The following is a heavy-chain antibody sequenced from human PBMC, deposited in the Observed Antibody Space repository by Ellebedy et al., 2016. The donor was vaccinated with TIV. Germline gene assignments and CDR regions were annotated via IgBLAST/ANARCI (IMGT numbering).Heavy chain of an antibody. Sequence: GGSLRLXCAASGFTFSSYAMSWVRQAPGKGLEWVSAISGSGGSTYYADSVKGRFTISRDNSKNTLYLQMNSLRAEDTAVYYCAKRRRRITIFGVVINDAFDIWGQGTMVTVSS. CDR1: GFTFSSYA. CDR3: AKRRRRITIFGVVINDAFDI. D-gene: IGHD3-3*01. CDR2: ISGSGGST. J-gene: IGHJ3*02. V-gene: IGHV3-23*01.